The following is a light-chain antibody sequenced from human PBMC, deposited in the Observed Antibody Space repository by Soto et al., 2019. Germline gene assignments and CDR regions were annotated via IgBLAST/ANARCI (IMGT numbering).Light chain of an antibody. CDR2: EVS. Sequence: QSPLTQPPSASGSPGQSVTISCTGTSSDVGGYNYVSWYQQHPGKTPKLMIYEVSKRPSGVPDRFSGSKSGNTASLTVSGLQAEDEADYYCSSYAGSNMVVFGGGTKVTVL. CDR3: SSYAGSNMVV. V-gene: IGLV2-8*01. CDR1: SSDVGGYNY. J-gene: IGLJ2*01.